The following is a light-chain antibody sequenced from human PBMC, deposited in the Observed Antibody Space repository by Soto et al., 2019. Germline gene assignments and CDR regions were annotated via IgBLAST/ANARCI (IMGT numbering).Light chain of an antibody. CDR1: SSDVGGYKY. J-gene: IGLJ2*01. CDR2: EVS. V-gene: IGLV2-8*01. CDR3: ASYTGSDTWV. Sequence: QSVLTQPPSASGSPGQSVTISCTGTSSDVGGYKYVSWYQQHPGKAPKLMIYEVSKRPSGVPDRLSGSKSGNTASLTVSGLQVEDEADYYCASYTGSDTWVFGGWTKLTV.